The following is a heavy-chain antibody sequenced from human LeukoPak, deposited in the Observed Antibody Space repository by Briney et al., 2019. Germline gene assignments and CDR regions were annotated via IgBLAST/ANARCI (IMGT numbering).Heavy chain of an antibody. CDR1: GFTVSSNY. Sequence: GGSLRLSCAASGFTVSSNYMSWVRQAPGKGLEWVSVIYSGGSTYYADSVKGRFTISRDNSKNTLYLQMNSLRAEDTAVYYCARVRELELLDYWGQGTLVTVSS. D-gene: IGHD1-7*01. CDR2: IYSGGST. CDR3: ARVRELELLDY. V-gene: IGHV3-53*01. J-gene: IGHJ4*02.